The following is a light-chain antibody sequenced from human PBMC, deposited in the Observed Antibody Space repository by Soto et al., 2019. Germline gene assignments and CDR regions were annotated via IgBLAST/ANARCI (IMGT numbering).Light chain of an antibody. Sequence: EIVLTQSPGALSLSPGERATLSCRASQRITNNFLAWFQQKPGLAPRLLIHGASTRASGVPGRFSGGGSGTDFVITISRLEPEDFAVYYCQQYGRSPFTFGQGTKLQIK. J-gene: IGKJ2*01. CDR1: QRITNNF. CDR2: GAS. CDR3: QQYGRSPFT. V-gene: IGKV3-20*01.